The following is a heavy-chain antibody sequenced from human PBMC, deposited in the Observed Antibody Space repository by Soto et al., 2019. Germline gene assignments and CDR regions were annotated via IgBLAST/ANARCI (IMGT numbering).Heavy chain of an antibody. CDR2: INPRGGST. CDR3: ARGLAAAKNGMDV. Sequence: GQGLEWMGIINPRGGSTSYAQKFQGRGPMTRETSTSTVYMELSSLRSEDTAVYYCARGLAAAKNGMDVWGQGTTVTVSS. V-gene: IGHV1-46*01. D-gene: IGHD6-13*01. J-gene: IGHJ6*02.